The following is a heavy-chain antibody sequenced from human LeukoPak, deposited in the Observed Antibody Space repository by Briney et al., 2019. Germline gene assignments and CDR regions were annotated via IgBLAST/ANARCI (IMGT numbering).Heavy chain of an antibody. CDR3: ARDRRDGYNLLDY. Sequence: GGSLTLSCAASGFTFSTYWMSWVRQAPGKGLERVAHINQDESEKYYVDSVKARFTISRDNAKNSLYLQMNSLRAEDTAVYYCARDRRDGYNLLDYWGQGTLVTVSS. J-gene: IGHJ4*02. CDR2: INQDESEK. D-gene: IGHD5-24*01. V-gene: IGHV3-7*01. CDR1: GFTFSTYW.